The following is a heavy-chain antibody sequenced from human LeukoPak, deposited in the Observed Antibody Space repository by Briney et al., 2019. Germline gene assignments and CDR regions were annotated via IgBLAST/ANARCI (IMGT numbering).Heavy chain of an antibody. CDR3: QIPAADKSEDY. J-gene: IGHJ4*02. V-gene: IGHV1-69*13. CDR2: IIPIFGTA. CDR1: GGTFSSYA. D-gene: IGHD2-2*01. Sequence: VATVNVSCKASGGTFSSYAISWVRQAPGQGLEWMGGIIPIFGTANYAQKFQGRVTITADESTSTAYMELSSLRSEDTAVYYCQIPAADKSEDYWGQGTLVTVSS.